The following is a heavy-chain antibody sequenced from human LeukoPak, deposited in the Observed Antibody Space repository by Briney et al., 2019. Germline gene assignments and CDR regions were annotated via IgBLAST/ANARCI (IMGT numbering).Heavy chain of an antibody. CDR3: ARRITIVGAKESFDV. J-gene: IGHJ3*01. CDR2: IYNSGSS. D-gene: IGHD1-26*01. Sequence: SGTLSLTCTVSGGSISSYYWGWIRQPPGKGLEWIGYIYNSGSSNYNPSLKSRVTMSVDTSKNQFSPKLTSVTAADTAIYYCARRITIVGAKESFDVWGQGTTVTVSS. CDR1: GGSISSYY. V-gene: IGHV4-59*08.